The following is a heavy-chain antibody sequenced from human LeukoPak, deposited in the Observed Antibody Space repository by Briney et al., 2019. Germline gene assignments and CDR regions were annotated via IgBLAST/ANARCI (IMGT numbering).Heavy chain of an antibody. J-gene: IGHJ2*01. V-gene: IGHV3-73*01. D-gene: IGHD4-23*01. CDR3: TSGYGGNSADWYFDL. CDR2: IRSKANSYAT. Sequence: PGGSLRLSCAASGFTFSGSAMHWVRQASGKGLEWVGRIRSKANSYATAYAASVKGRFTISRDDSKNTAYLQMNSLKTEDTAVYYCTSGYGGNSADWYFDLWGRGTLVTVSS. CDR1: GFTFSGSA.